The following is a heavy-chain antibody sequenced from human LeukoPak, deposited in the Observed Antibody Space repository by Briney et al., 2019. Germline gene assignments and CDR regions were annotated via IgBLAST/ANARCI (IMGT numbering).Heavy chain of an antibody. V-gene: IGHV4-59*01. Sequence: PSETLSLTCTVSGGSISSYYWSWIRQPPGKGLEWIGYIYYSGSTNYNPSLKSRVTISVDTSKNQFSLKLSSVTAADTAVYYCARDGWDMVFDYWGQGTLVTVSS. CDR3: ARDGWDMVFDY. D-gene: IGHD3-10*01. CDR2: IYYSGST. CDR1: GGSISSYY. J-gene: IGHJ4*02.